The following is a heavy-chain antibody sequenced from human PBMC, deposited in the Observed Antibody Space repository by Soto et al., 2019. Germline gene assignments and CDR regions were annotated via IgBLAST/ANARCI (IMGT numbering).Heavy chain of an antibody. D-gene: IGHD3-10*01. V-gene: IGHV6-1*01. CDR1: GDSVASNSAA. CDR2: TYYRSKWYN. Sequence: SQTLSLTCAISGDSVASNSAAWNWLRQSPSRGLEWLGRTYYRSKWYNDYVVSVKSRITINPATSKNQFSLQLNSVSPEDTSVYYCARERGVLSEAFDIWGQGTVVTVSS. J-gene: IGHJ3*02. CDR3: ARERGVLSEAFDI.